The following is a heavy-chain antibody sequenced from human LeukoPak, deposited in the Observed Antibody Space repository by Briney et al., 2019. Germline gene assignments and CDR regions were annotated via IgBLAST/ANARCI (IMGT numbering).Heavy chain of an antibody. J-gene: IGHJ4*02. CDR1: GYSFTSYW. V-gene: IGHV5-51*01. CDR3: ARPTSNYYDSSGPFDY. CDR2: IYPGDSDT. D-gene: IGHD3-22*01. Sequence: GESLKISCKGSGYSFTSYWIGWVRQMPGKGLGWMGIIYPGDSDTRYSPSFQGQVTISADKSISTAYLQWSSLKASDTAMYYCARPTSNYYDSSGPFDYWGQGTLVTVSS.